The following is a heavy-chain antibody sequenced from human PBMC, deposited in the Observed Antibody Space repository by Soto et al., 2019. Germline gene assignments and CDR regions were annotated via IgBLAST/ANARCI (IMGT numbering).Heavy chain of an antibody. CDR1: GGSISSGGYY. V-gene: IGHV4-31*03. CDR2: IYYSGST. Sequence: SETLSLTCTVSGGSISSGGYYWSWIRQHPGKGLEWIGYIYYSGSTYYNPSLKSRVTISVDTSKNQFSLKLSSVTAAGTAVYYCARGPYDFWSGYPSATYNWFDPWGQGTLVTVSS. CDR3: ARGPYDFWSGYPSATYNWFDP. J-gene: IGHJ5*02. D-gene: IGHD3-3*01.